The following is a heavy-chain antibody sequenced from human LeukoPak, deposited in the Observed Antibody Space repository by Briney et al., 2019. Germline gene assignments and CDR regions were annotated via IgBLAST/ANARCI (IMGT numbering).Heavy chain of an antibody. J-gene: IGHJ4*02. CDR3: ARGQGSGTLDY. D-gene: IGHD2-2*01. V-gene: IGHV4-39*07. Sequence: PSETLSLTCTVSGGSISSSSYYWGWNRQPPGKGLEWIGSIYYSGSTYYNPSLKSRVTISVDTSKNQFSLKLSSVTAADTAVYYCARGQGSGTLDYWGQGTLVTVSS. CDR1: GGSISSSSYY. CDR2: IYYSGST.